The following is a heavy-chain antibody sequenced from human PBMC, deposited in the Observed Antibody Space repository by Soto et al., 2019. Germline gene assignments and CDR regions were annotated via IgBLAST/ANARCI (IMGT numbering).Heavy chain of an antibody. Sequence: GGSLRLSCAASAFSFSDYYMSWIRQAPGKGLEWVSYISGTGNTIYYADSVKGRFTISRDNAKNSLYLQMNSLRAEDTAVYYCAKRSSSSTFDYSGQGTLVTVSS. D-gene: IGHD6-6*01. CDR2: ISGTGNTI. V-gene: IGHV3-11*01. J-gene: IGHJ4*02. CDR1: AFSFSDYY. CDR3: AKRSSSSTFDY.